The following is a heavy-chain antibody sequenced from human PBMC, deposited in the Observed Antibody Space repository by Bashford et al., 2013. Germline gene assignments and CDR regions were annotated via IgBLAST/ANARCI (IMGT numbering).Heavy chain of an antibody. CDR1: GGSISSSSYY. Sequence: SETLSLTCTVSGGSISSSSYYWGWIRQPPGKGLEWIGSIYYSGSTYYNPSLESRLTISVDAAKNQFSLTLSSVTAADTSMFYCAHQVAGTKVGYWGQGTLVTVSS. CDR2: IYYSGST. V-gene: IGHV4-39*01. J-gene: IGHJ4*02. CDR3: AHQVAGTKVGY. D-gene: IGHD6-19*01.